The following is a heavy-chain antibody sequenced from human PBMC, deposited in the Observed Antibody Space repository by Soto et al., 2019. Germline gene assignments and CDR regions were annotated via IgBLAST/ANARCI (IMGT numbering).Heavy chain of an antibody. CDR1: GFSLSTSGMC. CDR2: IDWDDDK. Sequence: GSGPTLVNPTQTLTLTCTFSGFSLSTSGMCVSWIRQPPGKALEWLALIDWDDDKYYSTSLKTRLTISKDTSKNQVVLTMTNMDPVDTATYYCARIRRVYDILTGYYWTLDYWGQGTLVTVSS. J-gene: IGHJ4*02. V-gene: IGHV2-70*01. D-gene: IGHD3-9*01. CDR3: ARIRRVYDILTGYYWTLDY.